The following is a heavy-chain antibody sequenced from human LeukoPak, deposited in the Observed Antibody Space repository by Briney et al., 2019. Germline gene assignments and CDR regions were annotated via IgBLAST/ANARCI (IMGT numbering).Heavy chain of an antibody. J-gene: IGHJ4*02. CDR1: GFTFSSYG. Sequence: GGSLRLSCAASGFTFSSYGMHWVRQAPGKGLEWVAVISYDGSNKYYADSVKGRFTISRDNSKNTLYLQMNSLRAEDTAVYYCAGGWEQIDYWGQGTLVTVSS. D-gene: IGHD1-26*01. CDR2: ISYDGSNK. V-gene: IGHV3-30*19. CDR3: AGGWEQIDY.